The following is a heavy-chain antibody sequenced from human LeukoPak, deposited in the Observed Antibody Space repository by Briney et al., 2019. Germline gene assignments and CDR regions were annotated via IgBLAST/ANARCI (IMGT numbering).Heavy chain of an antibody. CDR1: GGSISSGSYY. V-gene: IGHV4-61*02. Sequence: SQTLSLTCTVSGGSISSGSYYWSWIRQPAGKGLEWIGRIYTSGSTNYNPSLKSRVTISVDTSKNQFSLKLSSVTAADTAVYYRARVRRHYDFWSGHDYWGQGTLVTISS. J-gene: IGHJ4*02. CDR2: IYTSGST. CDR3: ARVRRHYDFWSGHDY. D-gene: IGHD3-3*01.